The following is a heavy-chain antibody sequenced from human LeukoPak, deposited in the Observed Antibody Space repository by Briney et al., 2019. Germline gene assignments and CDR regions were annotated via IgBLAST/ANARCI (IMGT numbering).Heavy chain of an antibody. V-gene: IGHV4-34*01. CDR1: GGSFSGYY. D-gene: IGHD3-22*01. CDR3: ARVLGKEDYYDSSGYSDY. J-gene: IGHJ4*02. Sequence: SETLSPTCAVYGGSFSGYYWSWIRQPPGKGLEWIGEINHSGSTNYNPSLKSRVTISVDTSKNQFSLKLSSVTAADTAVYYCARVLGKEDYYDSSGYSDYWGQGTLVTVSS. CDR2: INHSGST.